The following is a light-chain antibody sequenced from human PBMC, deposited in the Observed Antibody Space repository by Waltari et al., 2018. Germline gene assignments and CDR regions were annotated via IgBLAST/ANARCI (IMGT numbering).Light chain of an antibody. CDR3: QSYDSDLSAWV. J-gene: IGLJ3*02. CDR2: GTN. V-gene: IGLV1-40*01. Sequence: QSVLAQPPSVSGAPGQRVTISCTGRWSNLGGGVFDVPWYQHLPGAAPKPLLYGTNNRPSGVPDRFSGSKSGTSASLAITGLQVEDEADYYCQSYDSDLSAWVFGGGTKLSVL. CDR1: WSNLGGGVFD.